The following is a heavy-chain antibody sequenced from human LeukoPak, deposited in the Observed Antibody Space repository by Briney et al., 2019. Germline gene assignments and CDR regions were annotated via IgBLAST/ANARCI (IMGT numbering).Heavy chain of an antibody. V-gene: IGHV1-69*05. CDR1: GGTFSSYA. D-gene: IGHD2-21*01. CDR2: IIPIFGTA. CDR3: ARLRGLSKDCGGDCYSSYYYYYMDV. Sequence: ASVKVSCKASGGTFSSYAISWVRQAPGQGLEWMGGIIPIFGTANYAQKFQGRVTITTDESTSTAYMELSSLRSEDTAVYYCARLRGLSKDCGGDCYSSYYYYYMDVWGKGTTVTVSS. J-gene: IGHJ6*03.